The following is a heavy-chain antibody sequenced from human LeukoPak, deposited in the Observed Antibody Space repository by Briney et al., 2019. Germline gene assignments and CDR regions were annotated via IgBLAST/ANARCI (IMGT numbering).Heavy chain of an antibody. Sequence: SEILSLTCTVSGGSISSMSYYWAWIRQSPDKGLDWIASIYYSGGTYYNPSLKSRVTISVDTSKNRFSRKLSSVTTADTALYYCARYASGSYYWFDPWGQGTLVTVSS. CDR2: IYYSGGT. J-gene: IGHJ5*02. V-gene: IGHV4-39*01. CDR1: GGSISSMSYY. D-gene: IGHD3-10*01. CDR3: ARYASGSYYWFDP.